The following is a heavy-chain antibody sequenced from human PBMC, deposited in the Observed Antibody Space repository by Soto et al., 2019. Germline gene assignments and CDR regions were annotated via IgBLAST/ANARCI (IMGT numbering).Heavy chain of an antibody. CDR2: IYYSGST. D-gene: IGHD3-3*01. Sequence: QVQLHESGPGLVKPSQTLSLTCTVSGGSISIGVYYWSWIRQHPGKGLEWIGYIYYSGSTYYNTSLKSRVTIAVDTSKNQFSQKPSSVTAEDTAVYYCARDTRDYDFWSGTPYAFDIWGQGTMVTVSS. CDR1: GGSISIGVYY. CDR3: ARDTRDYDFWSGTPYAFDI. V-gene: IGHV4-31*03. J-gene: IGHJ3*02.